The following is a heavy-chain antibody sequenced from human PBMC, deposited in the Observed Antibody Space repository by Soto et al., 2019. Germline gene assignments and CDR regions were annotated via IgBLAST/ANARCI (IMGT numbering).Heavy chain of an antibody. CDR3: ARGQGAAIGDYYYHGMDV. Sequence: GGSLRLSCAASGFIFSGSAIHWVRQASGKGLEWVGRIRSRANNFATSSAASVKGRFSFSRDDSKNTAYLQMNTLKPEDTAVYYCARGQGAAIGDYYYHGMDVWGQGTAVTVAS. V-gene: IGHV3-73*01. J-gene: IGHJ6*02. CDR1: GFIFSGSA. CDR2: IRSRANNFAT. D-gene: IGHD2-2*02.